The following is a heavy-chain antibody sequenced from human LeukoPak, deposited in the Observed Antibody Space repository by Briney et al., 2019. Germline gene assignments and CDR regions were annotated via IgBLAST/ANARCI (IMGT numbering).Heavy chain of an antibody. CDR3: ASPLGVHSDYFDY. V-gene: IGHV3-48*03. J-gene: IGHJ4*02. CDR1: GFTFSSYE. D-gene: IGHD2-8*01. Sequence: PGGSLRLSCAASGFTFSSYEMNWVRQAPGKGLEWVSYISSSGSTMYYADSVKGRFTISRDNAKNSLYLQMNSLRAEDTAVYYCASPLGVHSDYFDYWGQGTLVTVSS. CDR2: ISSSGSTM.